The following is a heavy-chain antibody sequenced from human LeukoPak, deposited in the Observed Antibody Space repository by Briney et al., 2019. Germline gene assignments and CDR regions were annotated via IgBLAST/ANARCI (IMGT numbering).Heavy chain of an antibody. CDR2: ISWNSGSI. V-gene: IGHV3-9*01. D-gene: IGHD3-22*01. Sequence: GGSLRLSCAASGFTFDDYAMHWVRQAPGKGLEWVSGISWNSGSIGYADSVKGRFTISRDNAKNSLYLQMNSLRAEDTAVYYCARGENYDSSGYYLDYWGQGTLVTVSS. CDR1: GFTFDDYA. CDR3: ARGENYDSSGYYLDY. J-gene: IGHJ4*02.